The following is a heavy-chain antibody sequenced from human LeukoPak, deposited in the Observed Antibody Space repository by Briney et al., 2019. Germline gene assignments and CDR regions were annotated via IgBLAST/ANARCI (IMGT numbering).Heavy chain of an antibody. J-gene: IGHJ3*02. V-gene: IGHV3-21*01. CDR3: ARGGLNYADASDI. CDR2: ISSGSSYI. CDR1: GSTFSRHS. D-gene: IGHD4-11*01. Sequence: GGSLRLSCAASGSTFSRHSMNWVRQAPGKGLEWVSYISSGSSYIYYADSVKGRFTISRDNAENSLYLQMNSLRGEDTAVYYCARGGLNYADASDIWGQGTMVTVSP.